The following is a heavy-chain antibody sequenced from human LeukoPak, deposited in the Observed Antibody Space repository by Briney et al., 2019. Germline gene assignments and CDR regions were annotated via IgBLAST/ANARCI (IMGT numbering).Heavy chain of an antibody. D-gene: IGHD3-9*01. CDR1: GYTFTSYH. V-gene: IGHV1-2*02. CDR3: ARSPHILTGENFDY. J-gene: IGHJ4*02. Sequence: ASVKVSCKASGYTFTSYHMHWVRQAPGQGLEWMGIINPSGGTTNYAQKFQGRVTMTRDTSITTAYMEMSRLRSDDTALYYCARSPHILTGENFDYWGQGTLVTVSS. CDR2: INPSGGTT.